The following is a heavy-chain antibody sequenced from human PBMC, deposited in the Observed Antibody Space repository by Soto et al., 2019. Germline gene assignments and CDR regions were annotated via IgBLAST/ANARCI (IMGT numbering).Heavy chain of an antibody. CDR2: IYYSGTT. D-gene: IGHD4-17*01. CDR3: VSETSGDYVGYFDP. J-gene: IGHJ4*02. V-gene: IGHV4-39*07. CDR1: GDSITSNSYF. Sequence: PSETLSLTCTVSGDSITSNSYFWAWIRQPPGKGLEWIGSIYYSGTTYYNPSLKSRVTISVDRSKNQFSLKLSSVTAADTAVYYCVSETSGDYVGYFDPWGQGMLVTVSS.